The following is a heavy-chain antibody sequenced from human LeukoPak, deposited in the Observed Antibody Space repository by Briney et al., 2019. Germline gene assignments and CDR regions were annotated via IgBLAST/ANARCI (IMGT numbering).Heavy chain of an antibody. V-gene: IGHV1-69*06. D-gene: IGHD3-22*01. Sequence: SVKVSCKASGGTLSSYAISWVRQAPGQGLEWMGGIIPIFGTANYAQKFQGRVTITADKSTSTAYMELSSLRSEDTAVYYCARKVPNDSSGYYYRGQFDPWGQGTLVTVSS. CDR3: ARKVPNDSSGYYYRGQFDP. J-gene: IGHJ5*02. CDR1: GGTLSSYA. CDR2: IIPIFGTA.